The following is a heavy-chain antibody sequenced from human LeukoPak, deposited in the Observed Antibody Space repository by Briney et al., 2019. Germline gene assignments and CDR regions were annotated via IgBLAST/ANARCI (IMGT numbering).Heavy chain of an antibody. D-gene: IGHD3-3*01. CDR2: IYPGDSDT. J-gene: IGHJ4*02. CDR3: ARQYYDFWSGYYEPFDY. V-gene: IGHV5-51*01. Sequence: GESLKISCKGSGYRFTSYWIGWGRQMPGKGLEWMGIIYPGDSDTRYSPSFQGQVTISADKSISTAYLQWSSLKASDTAMYYCARQYYDFWSGYYEPFDYWGQETLVTVSS. CDR1: GYRFTSYW.